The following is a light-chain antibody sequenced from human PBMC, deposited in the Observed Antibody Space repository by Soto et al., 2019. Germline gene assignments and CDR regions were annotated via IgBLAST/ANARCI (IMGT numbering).Light chain of an antibody. V-gene: IGLV2-23*02. CDR3: CSYGGSRAV. J-gene: IGLJ7*01. CDR1: SSDVGSHNL. CDR2: EVS. Sequence: QSALTQPASVSGSPGQSITISCTGTSSDVGSHNLVSWYQQHPGQAPKLMIYEVSKRPLGVSARFYASKSSNTASLTISGLQAKVESNYSCCSYGGSRAVFGGGTQLTVL.